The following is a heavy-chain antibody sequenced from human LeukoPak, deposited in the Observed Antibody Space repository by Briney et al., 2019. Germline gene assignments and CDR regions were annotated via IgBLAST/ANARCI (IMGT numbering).Heavy chain of an antibody. CDR3: ARARGAMGYYFDY. V-gene: IGHV4-59*01. D-gene: IGHD5-18*01. Sequence: SETLSLTCTLSGGSISTYYWTWIRQPPGKGLEWIGYIYYSGSTNYNPSLKRRITISVDTSKNQFSLKLTSVTAADTAVYYCARARGAMGYYFDYWGQGTLVTVSS. CDR2: IYYSGST. CDR1: GGSISTYY. J-gene: IGHJ4*02.